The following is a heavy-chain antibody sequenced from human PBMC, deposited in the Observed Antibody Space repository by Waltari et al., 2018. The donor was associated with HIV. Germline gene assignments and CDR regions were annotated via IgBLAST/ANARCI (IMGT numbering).Heavy chain of an antibody. D-gene: IGHD1-1*01. V-gene: IGHV3-30*18. J-gene: IGHJ6*02. CDR1: GFIFNNFG. CDR2: ISCDGTNK. Sequence: QVQLVESGGGVVQPGRSLRLSCAASGFIFNNFGLHWVRQAPGKCLGWVAVISCDGTNKYYADSVKGRFTVSRDKSKNTLFRQMNSLRAEDTALYYCAKDSAGATSYYYYVMDVWGQGTTVTVSS. CDR3: AKDSAGATSYYYYVMDV.